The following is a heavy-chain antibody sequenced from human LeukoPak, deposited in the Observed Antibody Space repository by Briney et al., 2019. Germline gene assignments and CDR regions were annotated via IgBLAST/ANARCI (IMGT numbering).Heavy chain of an antibody. CDR1: GFTFSSYS. J-gene: IGHJ6*03. Sequence: GGSLRLSCAASGFTFSSYSMNWVRQAPGKGLEWVSSISSSSSYIYYADSVKGRFTISRDNSKNTLYLQMGSLRAEDMAVYYCARDAVVVPAARSYYYYYYMDVWGKGTTVTVSS. CDR3: ARDAVVVPAARSYYYYYYMDV. V-gene: IGHV3-21*01. D-gene: IGHD2-2*01. CDR2: ISSSSSYI.